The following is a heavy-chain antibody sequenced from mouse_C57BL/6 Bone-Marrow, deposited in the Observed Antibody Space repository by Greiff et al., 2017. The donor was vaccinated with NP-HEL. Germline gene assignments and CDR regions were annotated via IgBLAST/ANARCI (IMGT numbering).Heavy chain of an antibody. D-gene: IGHD1-1*01. CDR1: GFTFSSYG. Sequence: DVQLQESGGDLVKPGGSLKLSCAASGFTFSSYGMSWVRQTPDKRLEWVATISSGGSYTYYPDSVKGRFTISRDNAKNTLYLQMSSLKSEDTAMYYCARRGYYGSSPWFAYWGQGTLVTVSA. CDR3: ARRGYYGSSPWFAY. CDR2: ISSGGSYT. J-gene: IGHJ3*01. V-gene: IGHV5-6*01.